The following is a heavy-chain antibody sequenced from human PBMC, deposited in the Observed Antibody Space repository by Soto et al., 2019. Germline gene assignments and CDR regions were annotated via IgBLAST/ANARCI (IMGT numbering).Heavy chain of an antibody. J-gene: IGHJ4*02. V-gene: IGHV3-33*01. CDR1: GFTFNNYG. Sequence: GGSLRLSCATSGFTFNNYGMHWVRQAPGKGLEWVAVIWYDGSNKYYADSVRGRFTISRDNSKNTLYLQMNSLRAEDTAVYYCARKNIAAPGSLDYWGQGNLVTVSS. D-gene: IGHD6-13*01. CDR2: IWYDGSNK. CDR3: ARKNIAAPGSLDY.